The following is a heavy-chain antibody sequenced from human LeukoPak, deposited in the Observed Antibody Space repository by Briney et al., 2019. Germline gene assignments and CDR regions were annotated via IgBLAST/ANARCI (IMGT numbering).Heavy chain of an antibody. J-gene: IGHJ4*02. CDR2: ISGGGGTT. D-gene: IGHD6-13*01. Sequence: GGSLRLSCAASGFTFSGYAMSWVRQAPGKGLEWVSSISGGGGTTYYADSVKGRFTISRDNSKNTLYLQMNSLRAEDTAVYYCATEIAAAGSDYWGQGTLVTVSS. CDR3: ATEIAAAGSDY. V-gene: IGHV3-23*01. CDR1: GFTFSGYA.